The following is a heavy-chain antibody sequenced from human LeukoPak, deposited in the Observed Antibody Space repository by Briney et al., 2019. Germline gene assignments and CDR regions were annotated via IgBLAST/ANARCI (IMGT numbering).Heavy chain of an antibody. CDR2: IIPIFGSA. J-gene: IGHJ6*03. CDR1: GGTFSNYA. D-gene: IGHD2-2*01. CDR3: ARAGEDCSSTSCYLYYYYMDV. V-gene: IGHV1-69*06. Sequence: GASVKVSCKASGGTFSNYAISWVRQAPGQGLEWMGGIIPIFGSALYARKFQGRVTITADKSTSTTYMELSTLRSEDTAVYYCARAGEDCSSTSCYLYYYYMDVWGKGTTVTISS.